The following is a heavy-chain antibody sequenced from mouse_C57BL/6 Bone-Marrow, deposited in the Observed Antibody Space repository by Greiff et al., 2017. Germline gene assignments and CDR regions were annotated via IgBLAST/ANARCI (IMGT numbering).Heavy chain of an antibody. Sequence: QVQLQQSGAELARPGASVKLSCKASGYTFTSYGIRWVKQRTGQGLEWIGELSPRSGNTYYNEKFKGKATLTADKSSSTAYMELISLTSEDSAVYFCARSGYYGISYGDYWGQGTTLTVSS. CDR3: ARSGYYGISYGDY. D-gene: IGHD1-1*01. J-gene: IGHJ2*01. CDR2: LSPRSGNT. CDR1: GYTFTSYG. V-gene: IGHV1-81*01.